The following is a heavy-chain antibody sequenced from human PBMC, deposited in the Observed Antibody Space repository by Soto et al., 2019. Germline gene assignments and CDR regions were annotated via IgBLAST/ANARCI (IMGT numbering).Heavy chain of an antibody. CDR2: ISAYNGNT. Sequence: RASVKVSCKASGYTFTSYGISWVRQAPGQGLEWMGWISAYNGNTNYAQKLQGRVTMTTDTSTSTAYMELRSLRSDDTAVYYCARDRYYDSSGDIDYWGQGTLVTVSS. J-gene: IGHJ4*02. V-gene: IGHV1-18*04. CDR3: ARDRYYDSSGDIDY. D-gene: IGHD3-22*01. CDR1: GYTFTSYG.